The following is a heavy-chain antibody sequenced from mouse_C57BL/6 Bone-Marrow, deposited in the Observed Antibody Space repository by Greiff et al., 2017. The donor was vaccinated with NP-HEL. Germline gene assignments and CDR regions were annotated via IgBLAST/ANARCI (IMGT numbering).Heavy chain of an antibody. V-gene: IGHV1-63*01. CDR1: GYTFTNYW. Sequence: QVQLQQSGAELVRPGTSVKMSCKASGYTFTNYWIGWAKQRPGHGLEWIGDIYPGGGYTNYHEQFKGKATLSAEKSYSTAYMQFSSLTSEDAAIYYCARGDYAFDYWGQGTTLTVSA. CDR3: ARGDYAFDY. J-gene: IGHJ2*01. D-gene: IGHD2-4*01. CDR2: IYPGGGYT.